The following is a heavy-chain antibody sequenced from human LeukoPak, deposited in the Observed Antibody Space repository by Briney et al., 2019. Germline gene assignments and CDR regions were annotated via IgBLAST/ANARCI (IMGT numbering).Heavy chain of an antibody. V-gene: IGHV4-39*01. D-gene: IGHD3-22*01. J-gene: IGHJ4*02. CDR1: GGSISSSSYY. Sequence: SETLSLTCTVSGGSISSSSYYWGWIRQPPGKGLGWIGSIYYSGSTYYNPSLKSRVTISVDTSKNQFSLKLSSVTAADTAVYYCARHRRDSSGYYSRKPRPGYFDYWGQGTLVTASS. CDR3: ARHRRDSSGYYSRKPRPGYFDY. CDR2: IYYSGST.